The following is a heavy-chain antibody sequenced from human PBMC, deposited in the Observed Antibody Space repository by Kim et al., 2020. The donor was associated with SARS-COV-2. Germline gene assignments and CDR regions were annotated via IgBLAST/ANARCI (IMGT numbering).Heavy chain of an antibody. CDR3: SRDRRCSGGTCSYNGMDV. J-gene: IGHJ6*02. V-gene: IGHV3-72*01. D-gene: IGHD2-15*01. CDR1: GFTFSDHY. Sequence: GGSLRLSCAASGFTFSDHYMDWVRQAPGKGLEWVGRIRNKVDSYTTDYAASVKGRFTISRDDSKNSLYLQMNSLKTEDTAVYYCSRDRRCSGGTCSYNGMDVWGQGTTVTVSS. CDR2: IRNKVDSYTT.